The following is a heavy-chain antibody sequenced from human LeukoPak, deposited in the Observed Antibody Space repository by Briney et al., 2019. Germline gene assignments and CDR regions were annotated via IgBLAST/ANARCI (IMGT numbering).Heavy chain of an antibody. V-gene: IGHV3-23*01. Sequence: GGSLRLSCAASVLTFSSYAMSWVRQAPGKGLEWVSAISGSGGSTYYADSVKGRFTISRDNSKNTLYLQMNSLRAEDTAVYYCAKERTSIVVVPAATDYWGQGTLVTVSS. CDR3: AKERTSIVVVPAATDY. CDR1: VLTFSSYA. D-gene: IGHD2-2*01. J-gene: IGHJ4*02. CDR2: ISGSGGST.